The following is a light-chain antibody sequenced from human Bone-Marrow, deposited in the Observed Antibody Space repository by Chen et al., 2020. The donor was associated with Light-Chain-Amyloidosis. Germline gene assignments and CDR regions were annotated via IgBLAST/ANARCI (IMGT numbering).Light chain of an antibody. Sequence: QSALTQPASVSGFPGQSITISCTGTNNDVGGHAFVSWYQRHPGKAPKFLIYEDTERASGVSNRFSGSKSGNTAYLTISGLQAGDEADYYCSSFAGGATWVLGGGTSLTVL. CDR3: SSFAGGATWV. CDR1: NNDVGGHAF. CDR2: EDT. J-gene: IGLJ3*02. V-gene: IGLV2-23*01.